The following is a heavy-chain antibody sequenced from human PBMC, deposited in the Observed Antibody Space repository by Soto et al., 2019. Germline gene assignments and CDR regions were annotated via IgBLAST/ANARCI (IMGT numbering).Heavy chain of an antibody. CDR3: ARHIAAAGTCFDY. CDR1: GGSISSSSYY. V-gene: IGHV4-39*01. J-gene: IGHJ4*02. D-gene: IGHD6-13*01. CDR2: IYYSGSN. Sequence: SETLSLTCTVSGGSISSSSYYWGWIRQPPGKGMEWIGSIYYSGSNYYKPSLKSRITISVDTSKNQFSLKLNSVTAAEKAVYYCARHIAAAGTCFDYWGQGTLVTSPQ.